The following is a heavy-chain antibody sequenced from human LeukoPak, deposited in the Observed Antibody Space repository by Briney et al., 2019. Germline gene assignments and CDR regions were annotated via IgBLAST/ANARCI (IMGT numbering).Heavy chain of an antibody. V-gene: IGHV1-2*04. CDR3: ARALSDSSGYYDY. J-gene: IGHJ4*02. D-gene: IGHD3-22*01. CDR1: GYTFTSYY. Sequence: ASVKVSCKASGYTFTSYYMHWVRQAPGQGLEWMGIINPSGGSTNYAQKFQGWVTMTRDTSISTAYMELSRLRSDDTAVYYCARALSDSSGYYDYWGQGTLVTVSS. CDR2: INPSGGST.